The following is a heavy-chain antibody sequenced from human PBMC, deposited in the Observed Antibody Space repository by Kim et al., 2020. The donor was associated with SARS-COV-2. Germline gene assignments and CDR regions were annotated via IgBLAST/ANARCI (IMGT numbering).Heavy chain of an antibody. D-gene: IGHD3-10*01. V-gene: IGHV4-59*01. Sequence: NPSLNSRVTILLDTSSNQFSLKRTSVTAADTAVYYCARYLGGGGAFDIWGQGTIVTVSS. J-gene: IGHJ3*02. CDR3: ARYLGGGGAFDI.